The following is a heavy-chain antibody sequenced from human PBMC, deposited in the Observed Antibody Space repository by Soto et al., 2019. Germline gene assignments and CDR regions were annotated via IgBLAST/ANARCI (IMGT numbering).Heavy chain of an antibody. D-gene: IGHD3-16*02. Sequence: EVQLVESGGGLAQPGESLRLSCTASGFTFNLYPMNWVRQAPGKGLEWLSHISTSSDAMCYDDSVKGRFTISRDNAKNSLYLQMSGRRVDDTAMNYCVADYRDSVEMWGQGTAVHVSS. CDR2: ISTSSDAM. V-gene: IGHV3-48*01. CDR3: VADYRDSVEM. CDR1: GFTFNLYP. J-gene: IGHJ3*02.